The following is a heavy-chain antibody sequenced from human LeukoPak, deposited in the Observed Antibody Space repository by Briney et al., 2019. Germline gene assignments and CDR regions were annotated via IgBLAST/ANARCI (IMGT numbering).Heavy chain of an antibody. J-gene: IGHJ4*02. Sequence: RPSQTLSLTCTVSGGSISRGGYCWTWLRQHPRKGLEWFGYIYYSGSTYYNPSRKSRVTISVDTSKNQFSLKLSSVTAADTAVYYCARAETTVGTLFEDWGQGTLVTVSS. CDR1: GGSISRGGYC. D-gene: IGHD4-23*01. V-gene: IGHV4-31*03. CDR3: ARAETTVGTLFED. CDR2: IYYSGST.